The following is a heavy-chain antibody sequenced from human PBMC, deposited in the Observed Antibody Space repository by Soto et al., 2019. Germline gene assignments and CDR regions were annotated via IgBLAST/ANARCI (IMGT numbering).Heavy chain of an antibody. J-gene: IGHJ6*02. V-gene: IGHV1-24*01. CDR1: GYTLTELS. Sequence: GASVKVSCKVSGYTLTELSMHWVRQAPGKGLEWMGGFDPEDGETIYAQKFQGRVTMTEDTSTDTAYMELSSLRSEDTAVYYCATDSSGYYGMDVWGQGTTVTVSS. CDR3: ATDSSGYYGMDV. CDR2: FDPEDGET. D-gene: IGHD3-22*01.